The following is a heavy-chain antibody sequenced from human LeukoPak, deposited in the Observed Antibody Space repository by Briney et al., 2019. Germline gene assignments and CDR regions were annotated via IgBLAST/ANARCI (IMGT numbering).Heavy chain of an antibody. Sequence: GGSLRLSCAAPGFTFSSYAMHWVRQAPGKGLEWVAVISYDGSNKYYADSVKGRFTISRDNSKNTLYLQMNSLRAEDTAVYYCAKDTNSGSYLDDAFDIWGQGTMVTVSS. CDR2: ISYDGSNK. CDR3: AKDTNSGSYLDDAFDI. J-gene: IGHJ3*02. V-gene: IGHV3-30-3*01. D-gene: IGHD1-26*01. CDR1: GFTFSSYA.